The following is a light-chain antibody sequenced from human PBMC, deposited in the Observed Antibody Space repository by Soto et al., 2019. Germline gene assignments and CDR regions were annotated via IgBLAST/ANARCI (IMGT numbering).Light chain of an antibody. Sequence: QSVLTQPRSVSGSPRQSVTISCTGTSSDVGGYNSVSWYQQYPGKAPKLMIYDVSKRPSGVPDRFSGSKSGNAASLTISGLQAEDEADYYCCSYAGTYTWVFGGGTKVTVL. CDR2: DVS. CDR1: SSDVGGYNS. J-gene: IGLJ3*02. CDR3: CSYAGTYTWV. V-gene: IGLV2-11*01.